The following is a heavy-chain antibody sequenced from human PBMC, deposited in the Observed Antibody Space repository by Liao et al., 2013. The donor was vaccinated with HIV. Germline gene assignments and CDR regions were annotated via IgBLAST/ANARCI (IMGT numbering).Heavy chain of an antibody. CDR2: ISDHGST. Sequence: QVQLQESGPGLVKPSQTLSLTCTVSGASITSGTYYWSWIRQPAGEGLEWIGRISDHGSTSYNPSLNSRRLRMSVDRSKNHFALKLTSVTAADTAIYFCARETGGFGQGYRYLQYWGQGILVTVSS. J-gene: IGHJ1*01. CDR3: ARETGGFGQGYRYLQY. D-gene: IGHD2-15*01. CDR1: GASITSGTYY. V-gene: IGHV4-61*02.